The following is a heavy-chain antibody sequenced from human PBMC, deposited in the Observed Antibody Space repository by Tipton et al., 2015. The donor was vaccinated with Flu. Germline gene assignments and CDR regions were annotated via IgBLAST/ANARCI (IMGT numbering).Heavy chain of an antibody. Sequence: GEALGTHYWTWFRQPAGERLEWIGRIFATGTAIYNPSLRSRVTMSVDTSKNQFSLNLTSVTAADTAGYYCARDLRGYRGYTGGDAFDVWGQGTMVTVSS. D-gene: IGHD5-12*01. CDR3: ARDLRGYRGYTGGDAFDV. CDR2: IFATGTA. CDR1: GEALGTHY. V-gene: IGHV4-4*07. J-gene: IGHJ3*01.